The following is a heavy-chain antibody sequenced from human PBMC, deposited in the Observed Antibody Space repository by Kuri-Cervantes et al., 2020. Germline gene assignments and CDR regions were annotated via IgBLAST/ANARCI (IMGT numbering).Heavy chain of an antibody. J-gene: IGHJ4*02. CDR2: IYSCGST. CDR1: GYSITSGYY. V-gene: IGHV3-53*01. D-gene: IGHD2-8*01. CDR3: ARHEGDCTNGVCYTRY. Sequence: LSLTCGLSGYSITSGYYWGWIRQSPGKGLEWVSVIYSCGSTYYADSVKGRFTISRDNSKNTLYLQMNSLKASDTAMYYCARHEGDCTNGVCYTRYWGQGTLVTVSS.